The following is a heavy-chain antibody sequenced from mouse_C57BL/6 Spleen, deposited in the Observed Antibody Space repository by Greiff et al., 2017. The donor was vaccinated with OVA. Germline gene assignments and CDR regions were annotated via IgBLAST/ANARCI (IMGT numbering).Heavy chain of an antibody. CDR1: GYTFTDYY. CDR3: ARLRYSNVYAMDY. V-gene: IGHV1-76*01. Sequence: VKVVESGAELVRPGASVKLSCKASGYTFTDYYINWVKQRPGQGLEWIARIYPGSGNTYYNEKFKGKATLTAEKSSSTAYMQLSSLTSEDSAVYFCARLRYSNVYAMDYWGQGTSVTVSS. CDR2: IYPGSGNT. D-gene: IGHD2-5*01. J-gene: IGHJ4*01.